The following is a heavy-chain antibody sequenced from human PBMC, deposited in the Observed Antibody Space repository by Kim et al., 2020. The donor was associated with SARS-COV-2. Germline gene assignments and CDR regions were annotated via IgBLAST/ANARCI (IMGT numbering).Heavy chain of an antibody. J-gene: IGHJ4*01. CDR1: GGTFSRYA. CDR2: IIPILRIA. Sequence: SVKVSCKASGGTFSRYAISWVRQAPGQGLEWLGRIIPILRIANYAQKFQGRVTITADKSTSTAYMELSSLRSEDTALYYCAREAGVYYYDSSDYYFNYF. V-gene: IGHV1-69*04. CDR3: AREAGVYYYDSSDYYFNYF. D-gene: IGHD3-22*01.